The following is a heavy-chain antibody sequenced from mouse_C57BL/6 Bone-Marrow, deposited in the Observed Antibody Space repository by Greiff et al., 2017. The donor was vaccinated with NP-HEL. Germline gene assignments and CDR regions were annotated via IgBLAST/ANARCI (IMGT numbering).Heavy chain of an antibody. J-gene: IGHJ3*01. CDR1: GYTFTNYW. D-gene: IGHD2-3*01. CDR3: ARSNDGYWAY. Sequence: QVQLKESGAELVRPGTSVKMSCKASGYTFTNYWIGWAKQRPGHGLEWIGDIYPGGGYTNYNETFKGKATLTADKSSSTAYMQFSSLTSEDSAIYYCARSNDGYWAYWGQGTLVTVSA. CDR2: IYPGGGYT. V-gene: IGHV1-63*01.